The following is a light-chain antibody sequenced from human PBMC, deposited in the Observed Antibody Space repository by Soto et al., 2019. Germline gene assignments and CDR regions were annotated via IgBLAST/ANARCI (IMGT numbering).Light chain of an antibody. CDR2: TNN. Sequence: QSVLTQPPSASGTPGQRVTISCSGSSSNIGSNFVYWYQHLPGTAPKLLIYTNNQRPSGVPDRFSGSKSGTSASLAISGLRSEDEADYYCQSYDSRLDVVFGGGTQLTVL. J-gene: IGLJ2*01. CDR3: QSYDSRLDVV. V-gene: IGLV1-47*02. CDR1: SSNIGSNF.